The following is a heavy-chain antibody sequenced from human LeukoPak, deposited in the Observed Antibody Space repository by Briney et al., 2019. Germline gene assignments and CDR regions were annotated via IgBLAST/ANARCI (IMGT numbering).Heavy chain of an antibody. J-gene: IGHJ4*02. Sequence: GGSLRLSCAASGFTFSSYWMHWVRQATGKGLVWVSRINTDGSSTSCADSVKGRFTISRDNAKNTLYLQMNSLRAEDTAVYYCARDDGLRSVDSWGQGTQVTVSS. CDR2: INTDGSST. V-gene: IGHV3-74*01. CDR3: ARDDGLRSVDS. CDR1: GFTFSSYW.